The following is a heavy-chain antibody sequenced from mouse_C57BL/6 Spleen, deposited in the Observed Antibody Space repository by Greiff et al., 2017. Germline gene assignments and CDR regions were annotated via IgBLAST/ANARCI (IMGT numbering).Heavy chain of an antibody. Sequence: EVQLVESGPGMVKPSQSLSLTCTVTGYSITSGYDWHWIRHFPGNKLEWMGYISYSGSTNYNPSLKSRISITHDTSKNHFFLKLNSVTTEDTATYYCAREGYYGSSYWYFDVWGTGTTVTVSS. D-gene: IGHD1-1*01. CDR2: ISYSGST. CDR1: GYSITSGYD. CDR3: AREGYYGSSYWYFDV. J-gene: IGHJ1*03. V-gene: IGHV3-1*01.